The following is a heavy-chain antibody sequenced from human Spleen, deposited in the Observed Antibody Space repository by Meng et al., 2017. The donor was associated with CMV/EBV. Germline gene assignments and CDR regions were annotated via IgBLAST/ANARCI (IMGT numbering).Heavy chain of an antibody. D-gene: IGHD6-19*01. V-gene: IGHV3-48*03. CDR1: GFTFSSYE. Sequence: GGSLRLSCAASGFTFSSYEMNWVRQAPGKGLEWVSYISSGGNTKYYADSVKGRFTISRNNAKNSLYLQMDSLRAEDTAVYYCARDFDYSSGWYSGGYDYWGQGTLVTVSS. J-gene: IGHJ4*02. CDR2: ISSGGNTK. CDR3: ARDFDYSSGWYSGGYDY.